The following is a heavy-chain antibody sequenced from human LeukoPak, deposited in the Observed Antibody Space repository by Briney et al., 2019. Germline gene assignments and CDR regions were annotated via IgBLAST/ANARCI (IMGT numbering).Heavy chain of an antibody. J-gene: IGHJ4*02. CDR2: IGASGGST. CDR1: GFTFSTYG. CDR3: AKGGSLTTVTQFDY. D-gene: IGHD4-17*01. V-gene: IGHV3-23*01. Sequence: GRSLRLSCAASGFTFSTYGMNWVRQAPGKGLEWVSGIGASGGSTYYADSVKGRFTISRDNSKNTLYLQMNSLRAEDAALYYCAKGGSLTTVTQFDYWGQGTLVTVSS.